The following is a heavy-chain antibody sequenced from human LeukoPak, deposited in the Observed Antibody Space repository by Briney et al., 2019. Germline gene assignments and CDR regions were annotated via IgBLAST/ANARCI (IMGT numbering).Heavy chain of an antibody. CDR3: ARDFYYDSSGYGEAFDI. Sequence: NPGGSLRLSCAASGFTFSDYYMSWIHQAPGKGLEWVSYISSSSSYTNYADSVKGRFTISRDNAKNSLYLQMNSLRAEDTAVYYCARDFYYDSSGYGEAFDIWGQGTMVTVSS. D-gene: IGHD3-22*01. J-gene: IGHJ3*02. V-gene: IGHV3-11*05. CDR2: ISSSSSYT. CDR1: GFTFSDYY.